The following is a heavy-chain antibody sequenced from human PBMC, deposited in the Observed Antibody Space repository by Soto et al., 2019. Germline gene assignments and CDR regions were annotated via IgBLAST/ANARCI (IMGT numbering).Heavy chain of an antibody. D-gene: IGHD5-18*01. V-gene: IGHV1-18*01. CDR2: ISAYNGAT. CDR3: ARRYTTMVPQASPPHHYYYWDV. CDR1: GYTFTSYG. Sequence: QIQLVQSGAEVKKPGASVKVSCKASGYTFTSYGISWVRQAPGQGLEWMGWISAYNGATNYAQKLQGRVTMTTDTSTNTAYMDLRSLRSDDTAVYYCARRYTTMVPQASPPHHYYYWDVWGKGTTVTVSS. J-gene: IGHJ6*03.